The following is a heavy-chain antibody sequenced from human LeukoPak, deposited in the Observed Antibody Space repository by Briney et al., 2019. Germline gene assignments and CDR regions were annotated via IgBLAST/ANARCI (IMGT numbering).Heavy chain of an antibody. D-gene: IGHD3-3*01. Sequence: GGSLRLSCAASGFTFSSYAMHWVRQAPGKGLEYVSAISSNGGSTYYANSVKGRFTISRDNSKNTLYLQMGSLRAEDTAVYYCARGQLEWLSNYYGMDVWGQGTTVTVSS. CDR3: ARGQLEWLSNYYGMDV. CDR1: GFTFSSYA. CDR2: ISSNGGST. V-gene: IGHV3-64*01. J-gene: IGHJ6*02.